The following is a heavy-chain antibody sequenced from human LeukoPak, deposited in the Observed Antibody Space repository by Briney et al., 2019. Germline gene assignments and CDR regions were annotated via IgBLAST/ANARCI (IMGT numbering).Heavy chain of an antibody. CDR1: GFTFSSYG. Sequence: PGGSLRLSCAASGFTFSSYGMHWVRQAPGKGLEWVAVIWYDGSNKYYADSVKGRFTISRDNSKNTLYLQMNNLRAEDTAVYYCAIIAVAGTSTDYWGQGTLVTVSS. V-gene: IGHV3-33*01. CDR3: AIIAVAGTSTDY. J-gene: IGHJ4*02. D-gene: IGHD6-19*01. CDR2: IWYDGSNK.